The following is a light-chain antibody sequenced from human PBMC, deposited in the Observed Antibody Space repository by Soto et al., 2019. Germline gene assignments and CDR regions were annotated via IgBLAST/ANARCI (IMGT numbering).Light chain of an antibody. CDR1: QSVSSY. J-gene: IGKJ1*01. V-gene: IGKV3-11*01. CDR2: EAS. CDR3: QQRSNWSPVTWT. Sequence: EVVLTQSPATLSLSPGERATLSCRASQSVSSYLAWYQQKPGQPPRLIIYEASNRATGIPARFSGSGSGTDFTLTISRLEPGDFAVYYCQQRSNWSPVTWTFGQGTKVEIK.